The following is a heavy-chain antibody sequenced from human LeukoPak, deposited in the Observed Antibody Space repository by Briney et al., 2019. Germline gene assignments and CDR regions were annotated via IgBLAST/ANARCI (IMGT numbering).Heavy chain of an antibody. V-gene: IGHV3-64D*06. D-gene: IGHD3-16*02. CDR1: GFTFSSYA. Sequence: PGGSLRLSCSASGFTFSSYAMHWVRQAPGKGLEYVSAISSNGGSTYYADSVKGRFTISRDNSKNTLYLQMSSLRAEDTAVYYCVTGDYVWGSYRHFLDYWGQGTLVTVSS. CDR3: VTGDYVWGSYRHFLDY. J-gene: IGHJ4*02. CDR2: ISSNGGST.